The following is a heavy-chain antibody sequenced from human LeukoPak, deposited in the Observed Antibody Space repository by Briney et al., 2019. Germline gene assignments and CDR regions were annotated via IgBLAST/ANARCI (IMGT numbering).Heavy chain of an antibody. D-gene: IGHD3-22*01. V-gene: IGHV3-9*01. CDR3: AKVDASSGYSPHDAFDI. CDR2: ISWNSGSI. CDR1: GFTFSSYW. Sequence: GGSLRLSCAASGFTFSSYWMHWVRQAPGKGLEWVSGISWNSGSIGYADSAKGRFTISRDNAKNSLYLQMNSLRAEDTALYYCAKVDASSGYSPHDAFDIWGQGTMVTVSS. J-gene: IGHJ3*02.